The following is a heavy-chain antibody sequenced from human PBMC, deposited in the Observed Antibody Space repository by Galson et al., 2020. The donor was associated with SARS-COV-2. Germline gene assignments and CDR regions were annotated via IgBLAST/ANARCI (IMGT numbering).Heavy chain of an antibody. CDR1: GFTFRTYA. D-gene: IGHD2-15*01. V-gene: IGHV3-23*01. J-gene: IGHJ6*02. CDR3: AKGYIAGVVPGAPSAYIDRVDV. Sequence: GGSLRLSCGASGFTFRTYALAWVRQAPGKGLERVSSISGSGGSTYYADSVKGRFTVSRDNSKDTLYLQMRSLRAEDTAVYYCAKGYIAGVVPGAPSAYIDRVDVWGPGATVTVSS. CDR2: ISGSGGST.